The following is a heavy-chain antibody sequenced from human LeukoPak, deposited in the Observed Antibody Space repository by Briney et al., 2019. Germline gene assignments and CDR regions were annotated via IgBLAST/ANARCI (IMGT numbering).Heavy chain of an antibody. Sequence: SETLSLTCTVSGGSISSYYWSWIRQPAGKGLEWIGRIYTSGSTNYNPSLKSRVTMSVDTSKNQFSLKLSSVTAADTAVYYCARDRQVVPAALDAFDIWGQGTMVTVSS. CDR3: ARDRQVVPAALDAFDI. D-gene: IGHD2-2*01. CDR2: IYTSGST. J-gene: IGHJ3*02. CDR1: GGSISSYY. V-gene: IGHV4-4*07.